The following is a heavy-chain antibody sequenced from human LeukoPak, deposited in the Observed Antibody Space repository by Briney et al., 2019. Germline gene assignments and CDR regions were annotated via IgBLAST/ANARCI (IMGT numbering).Heavy chain of an antibody. D-gene: IGHD3-22*01. CDR3: ARAWYYYDSSGYYPFDY. J-gene: IGHJ4*02. Sequence: SETLSLTCAVYGGSFSGYYWSWIRQPLGKGLEWIGEINHSGSTNYNPSLKSRVTISVDTSKNQFSLKLSSVTAADTAVYYCARAWYYYDSSGYYPFDYWGQGTLVTVSS. V-gene: IGHV4-34*01. CDR1: GGSFSGYY. CDR2: INHSGST.